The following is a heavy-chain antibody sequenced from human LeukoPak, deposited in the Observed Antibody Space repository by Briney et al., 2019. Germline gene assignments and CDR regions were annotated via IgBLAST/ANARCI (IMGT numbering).Heavy chain of an antibody. J-gene: IGHJ3*02. V-gene: IGHV1-2*02. D-gene: IGHD3-10*01. CDR1: GYTFTGYY. Sequence: ASVKVSCKASGYTFTGYYMHWVRQAPGQGLEWMGWINPNSGGTNYAQKFQGRVTMTRDKTIRTAYMERSRLRSDDTAVYYCARAGAPDAFDIWGQGTMVTVSS. CDR3: ARAGAPDAFDI. CDR2: INPNSGGT.